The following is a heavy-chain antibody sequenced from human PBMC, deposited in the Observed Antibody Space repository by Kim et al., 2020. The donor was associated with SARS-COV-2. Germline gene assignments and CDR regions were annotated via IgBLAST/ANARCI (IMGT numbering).Heavy chain of an antibody. Sequence: GESLKISCKGSGYDFTNHWIAWVRQMPGKGLEWMGIIYPGDSDTKYIPSFKGQVTMSADKSINTAYLQWSSLEASDTAMYYCARRGPEKYPTSVMDVWGQWTTVTVAS. CDR2: IYPGDSDT. J-gene: IGHJ6*01. V-gene: IGHV5-51*01. CDR1: GYDFTNHW. CDR3: ARRGPEKYPTSVMDV.